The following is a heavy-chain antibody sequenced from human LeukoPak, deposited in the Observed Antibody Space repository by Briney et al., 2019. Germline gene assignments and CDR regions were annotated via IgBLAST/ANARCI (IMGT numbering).Heavy chain of an antibody. J-gene: IGHJ4*02. CDR3: ARYSGTYFPLYYFDY. D-gene: IGHD1-26*01. V-gene: IGHV4-59*01. Sequence: SETLSLTXTVSGGSIRSYYWGWIRQPPGKGLEWIGYISYTGSTNYNPSLKSRVTISLDTSKNQCSLRLTSVPAADTAVYYCARYSGTYFPLYYFDYWGQGTLVTVSS. CDR2: ISYTGST. CDR1: GGSIRSYY.